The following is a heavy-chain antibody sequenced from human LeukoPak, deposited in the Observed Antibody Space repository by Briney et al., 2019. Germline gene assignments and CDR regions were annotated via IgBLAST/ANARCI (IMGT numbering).Heavy chain of an antibody. J-gene: IGHJ4*02. Sequence: SETLSLTCTVSGGSISSGSYYWSWIRQPAGKGLEWIGRIYTSGSTNYNPSLKSRVTISVDTSKNQFSLKLSSVTAADTAVYYCARERDCSSTSCPPNYWGQGTLVTVSS. D-gene: IGHD2-2*01. CDR3: ARERDCSSTSCPPNY. CDR2: IYTSGST. V-gene: IGHV4-61*02. CDR1: GGSISSGSYY.